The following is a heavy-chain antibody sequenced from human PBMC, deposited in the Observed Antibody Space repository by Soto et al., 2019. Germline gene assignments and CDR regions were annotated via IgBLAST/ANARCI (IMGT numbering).Heavy chain of an antibody. CDR3: ARDRHPTRRYCSGGSCYRR. J-gene: IGHJ4*02. D-gene: IGHD2-15*01. Sequence: QVQLQESGPGLVKPSGTLSLTCAVSGGSISSSNWWSWVRQPPGKGLEWIGEIYHSGSTNYNPSPKSRVTKSVDKSKNQFSLMLSSVTAADTAVYYCARDRHPTRRYCSGGSCYRRWGQGTLVTVSS. CDR2: IYHSGST. CDR1: GGSISSSNW. V-gene: IGHV4-4*02.